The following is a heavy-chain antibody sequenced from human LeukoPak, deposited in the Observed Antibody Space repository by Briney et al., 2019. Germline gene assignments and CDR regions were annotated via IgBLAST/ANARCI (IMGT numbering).Heavy chain of an antibody. CDR3: ARAGVGELRYYFDY. J-gene: IGHJ4*02. Sequence: ASVKVSCKASGYTFTGYYMHWVRQAPGQGLEWMGRINPNSGGTNYAQKFQSRVTMTRDTSISTAYMELSRLRSDDTAVYYCARAGVGELRYYFDYWGQGTLVTVSS. CDR1: GYTFTGYY. CDR2: INPNSGGT. D-gene: IGHD1-26*01. V-gene: IGHV1-2*06.